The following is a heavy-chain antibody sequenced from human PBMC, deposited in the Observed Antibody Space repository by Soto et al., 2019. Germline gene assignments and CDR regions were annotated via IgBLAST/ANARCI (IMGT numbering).Heavy chain of an antibody. D-gene: IGHD2-15*01. CDR3: ARAHAALAFDI. CDR1: GGTFSSYT. J-gene: IGHJ3*02. V-gene: IGHV1-69*02. CDR2: INPILGIA. Sequence: QVQLVQSGAEVKKPGSSVKVSCKASGGTFSSYTISWVRQAPGQGLEWMGRINPILGIANYTQKFQGRVTMTADKSTSAAYMELSSLRSEDTAVYYCARAHAALAFDIWGQGTMFTVSS.